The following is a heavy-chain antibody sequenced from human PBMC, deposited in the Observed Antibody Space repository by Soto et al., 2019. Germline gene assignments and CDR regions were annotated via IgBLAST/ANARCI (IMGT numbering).Heavy chain of an antibody. CDR3: ARESLYCSGSSCLTDAFDI. J-gene: IGHJ3*02. V-gene: IGHV1-3*01. D-gene: IGHD2-15*01. CDR2: INAGNGNT. Sequence: QVQLVQSGAEVKKPGASVKVSCKASGYTFTSYAMHWVRQAPGQRLEWMGWINAGNGNTKYSQKFQGRVTITRDTSASTAYMELSSLRSEDTAVYYCARESLYCSGSSCLTDAFDIWGQGTMVTVSS. CDR1: GYTFTSYA.